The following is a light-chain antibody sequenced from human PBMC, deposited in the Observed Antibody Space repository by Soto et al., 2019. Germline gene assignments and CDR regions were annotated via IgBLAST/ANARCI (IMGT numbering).Light chain of an antibody. CDR2: GVS. CDR1: QSVNTKY. V-gene: IGKV3-20*01. Sequence: IVLTQTPGTLSLAPWEIATLSWRAIQSVNTKYLAWYQQKPGQAPRLLISGVSSRATGIPDRFSGSGSGTDFILTISRVEPEDFAVYYCQQFGTSSLVTFGPGTKVDIK. CDR3: QQFGTSSLVT. J-gene: IGKJ3*01.